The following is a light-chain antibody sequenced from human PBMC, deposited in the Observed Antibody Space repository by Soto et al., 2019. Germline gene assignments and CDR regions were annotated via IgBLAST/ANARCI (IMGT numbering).Light chain of an antibody. CDR3: QWYENWTPVT. CDR2: AAS. V-gene: IGKV3-15*01. Sequence: EVVMTQFPATLSVSPGESATLSCRASQSIGTNLAWYQHKRGQAPRLLIHAASARTTGIPARFSGSGSGTEITLTINSLQSEDFAVYYCQWYENWTPVTFGQGTRLGIK. J-gene: IGKJ5*01. CDR1: QSIGTN.